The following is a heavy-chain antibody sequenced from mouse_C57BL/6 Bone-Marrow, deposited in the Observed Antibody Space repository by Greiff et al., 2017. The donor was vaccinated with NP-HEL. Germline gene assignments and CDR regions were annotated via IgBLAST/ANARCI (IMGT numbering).Heavy chain of an antibody. CDR3: AREESIYYYGSSYWYFDV. J-gene: IGHJ1*03. D-gene: IGHD1-1*01. CDR2: IYPRDGST. CDR1: GYTFTDHT. Sequence: QVQLKQSDAELAKPGASVKISCKVSGYTFTDHTIHWMKQRPEQGLEWIGYIYPRDGSTKYNEKFKGKATLTADKSSSTAYMQLNSLTSEDSEVYFCAREESIYYYGSSYWYFDVWGTGTTVTVSS. V-gene: IGHV1-78*01.